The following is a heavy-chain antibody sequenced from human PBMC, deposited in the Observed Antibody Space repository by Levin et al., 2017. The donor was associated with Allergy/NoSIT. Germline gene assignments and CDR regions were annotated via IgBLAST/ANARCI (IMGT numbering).Heavy chain of an antibody. J-gene: IGHJ4*02. Sequence: ASVKVSCKASGYTFTGYFMHWVRQAPGQGLEWMGWINPNSGGTNYAQNFQGRVTMTRDTSISTAYMELSRLRSDDTAVYYCARDSVGGLVADYWGQGTLVTVSS. D-gene: IGHD3/OR15-3a*01. CDR1: GYTFTGYF. CDR3: ARDSVGGLVADY. V-gene: IGHV1-2*02. CDR2: INPNSGGT.